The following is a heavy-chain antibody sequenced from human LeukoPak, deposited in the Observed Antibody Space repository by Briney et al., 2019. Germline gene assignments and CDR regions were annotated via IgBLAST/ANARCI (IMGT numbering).Heavy chain of an antibody. CDR2: IRYDGSYI. D-gene: IGHD2-21*01. V-gene: IGHV3-30*02. CDR3: AKCGTNCYFPHFDL. Sequence: GGSLRLSCAASGITLSSFGMHWVRQAPGKGLAWVAFIRYDGSYIYYRDSVKGRFTISRDNFKNTLYLQMNSLRPEDMGLYYCAKCGTNCYFPHFDLWGQGTLVTVSS. CDR1: GITLSSFG. J-gene: IGHJ4*02.